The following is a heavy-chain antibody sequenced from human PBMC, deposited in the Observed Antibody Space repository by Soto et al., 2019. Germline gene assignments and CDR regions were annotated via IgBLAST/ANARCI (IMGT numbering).Heavy chain of an antibody. D-gene: IGHD2-15*01. CDR1: EFTVSSNY. CDR3: ARDRTTWPGDCSGGNCSSFDY. CDR2: IYRGGST. Sequence: GGSLRLSCSASEFTVSSNYMSWVRQAPGKGLEWVSVIYRGGSTYYADSVKGRFTISRDSSKNTLYLQMNSLRAEDTAVYYCARDRTTWPGDCSGGNCSSFDYWGQGTLVTVSS. V-gene: IGHV3-66*01. J-gene: IGHJ4*02.